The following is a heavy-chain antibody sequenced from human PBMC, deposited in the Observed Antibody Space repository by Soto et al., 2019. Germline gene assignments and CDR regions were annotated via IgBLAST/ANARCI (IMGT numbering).Heavy chain of an antibody. CDR1: GFTFSYYW. Sequence: EVRLVESEGGLVQPGGSLSLSCAASGFTFSYYWMHWVRQAPGQGLLWVSRIHSDGSSTTYADSVKGRFTISRDNAKNTVSLQLNSLRVADTGVSFCARGDRGAFDLWGQGTMVTVSS. D-gene: IGHD2-21*02. CDR3: ARGDRGAFDL. V-gene: IGHV3-74*01. J-gene: IGHJ3*01. CDR2: IHSDGSST.